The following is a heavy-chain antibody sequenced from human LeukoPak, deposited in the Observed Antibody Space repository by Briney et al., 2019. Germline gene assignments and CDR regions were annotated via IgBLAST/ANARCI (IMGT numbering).Heavy chain of an antibody. D-gene: IGHD1-26*01. V-gene: IGHV1-2*02. CDR3: ARDPGEIVGAMANWFDP. Sequence: GESLKISCKGSGYSFTGYYMHWVRQAPGQGLEWMGWINPNSGGTNYAQKFQGRVTMTRDTSISTAYMELSRLRSDDTAVYYCARDPGEIVGAMANWFDPWGQGTLVTVSS. J-gene: IGHJ5*02. CDR1: GYSFTGYY. CDR2: INPNSGGT.